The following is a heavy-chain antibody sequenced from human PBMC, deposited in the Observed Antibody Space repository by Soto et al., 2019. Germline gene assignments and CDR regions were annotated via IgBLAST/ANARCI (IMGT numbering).Heavy chain of an antibody. CDR1: GGSISSGAYY. CDR3: ARAHITMYYYCGMDV. V-gene: IGHV4-30-4*01. J-gene: IGHJ6*02. D-gene: IGHD3-3*01. Sequence: PSETLSLTXTVSGGSISSGAYYWSWIRQPPGKGLEWIGYIYYSGSTYYNPSLKSRVTISVDTSKNQFSLKLSSVTAADTAVYYCARAHITMYYYCGMDVWGQGTTVTVSS. CDR2: IYYSGST.